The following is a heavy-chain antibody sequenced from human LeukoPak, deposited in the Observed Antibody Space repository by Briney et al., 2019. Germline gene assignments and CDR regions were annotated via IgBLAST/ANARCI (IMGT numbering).Heavy chain of an antibody. CDR2: ISGSGGST. Sequence: PGGSLRLSCAASGFTFSSYAMSWVRQAPGKGLEWVSAISGSGGSTYYADSVKGRFTISRDNSKNTLYLQMNSLRAEDTAVYYCSKGHCSSTSCLSSAEYFQYWGQGTLVTVSS. V-gene: IGHV3-23*01. D-gene: IGHD2-2*01. CDR1: GFTFSSYA. CDR3: SKGHCSSTSCLSSAEYFQY. J-gene: IGHJ1*01.